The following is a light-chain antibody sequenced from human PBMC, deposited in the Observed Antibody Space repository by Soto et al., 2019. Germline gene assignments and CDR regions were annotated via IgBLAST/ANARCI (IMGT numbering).Light chain of an antibody. CDR1: QSVSNN. CDR3: QQYNDWPPIT. CDR2: YAS. J-gene: IGKJ5*01. V-gene: IGKV3-15*01. Sequence: EIMMTQSPGTLSVSPGERATLSCRARQSVSNNLAWYQQKPGQAPRLLIYYASTRATGIPARFSGSVSGTEFTLTISSIQSEDFEIYYCQQYNDWPPITFGQGTRLEIK.